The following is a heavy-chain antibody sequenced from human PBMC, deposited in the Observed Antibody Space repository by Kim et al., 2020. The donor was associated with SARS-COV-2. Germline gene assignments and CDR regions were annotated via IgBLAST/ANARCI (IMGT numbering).Heavy chain of an antibody. D-gene: IGHD5-18*01. J-gene: IGHJ4*02. V-gene: IGHV3-23*01. CDR3: ARGGQHTYGYDY. Sequence: YYPDSREGRSTVSRDNSRNTLYLQINSLRADDTAVYYCARGGQHTYGYDYWGQGTLVTVSS.